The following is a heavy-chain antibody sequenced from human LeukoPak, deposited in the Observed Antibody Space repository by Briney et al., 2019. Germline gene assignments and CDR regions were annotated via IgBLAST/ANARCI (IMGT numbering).Heavy chain of an antibody. CDR2: INHSGST. Sequence: LSETLSLTCAVYGGSFSGYYWCWIRQPPGKGLEWIGEINHSGSTNYNPSLKSRVTISVDTSKKQFSLKVSSVTAADTAVYYCARGPAYYKDVWGKGTTVTVSS. J-gene: IGHJ6*03. V-gene: IGHV4-34*01. CDR3: ARGPAYYKDV. CDR1: GGSFSGYY.